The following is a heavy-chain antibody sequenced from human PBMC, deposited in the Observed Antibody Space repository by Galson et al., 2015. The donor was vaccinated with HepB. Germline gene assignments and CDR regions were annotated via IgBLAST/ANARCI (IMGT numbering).Heavy chain of an antibody. CDR2: IKQDGSEK. CDR1: GFTFSNYW. Sequence: LRLSCAASGFTFSNYWMSWVRQAPGKGLEWVAKIKQDGSEKYYVESVKGRFTVSRDNAKNSLYLQMNSLRAEDTAVYYCARDHSGGLYSPSDEEYWGQGTLVTVSS. J-gene: IGHJ4*02. V-gene: IGHV3-7*01. CDR3: ARDHSGGLYSPSDEEY. D-gene: IGHD2-8*01.